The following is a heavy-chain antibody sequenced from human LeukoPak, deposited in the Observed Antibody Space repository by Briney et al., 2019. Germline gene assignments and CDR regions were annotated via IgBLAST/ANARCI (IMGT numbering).Heavy chain of an antibody. CDR3: AKVRIVVVVSDAFDI. V-gene: IGHV3-9*01. J-gene: IGHJ3*02. D-gene: IGHD2-15*01. Sequence: PGGSLRLSCAASGFTFGDYAMHWVRQAPGKGLEWVSGISWNSGSIGYADSVKGRFTISRDNAKNSLYLQMNSLRAEDTALYYCAKVRIVVVVSDAFDIWGQGTMVTVSS. CDR1: GFTFGDYA. CDR2: ISWNSGSI.